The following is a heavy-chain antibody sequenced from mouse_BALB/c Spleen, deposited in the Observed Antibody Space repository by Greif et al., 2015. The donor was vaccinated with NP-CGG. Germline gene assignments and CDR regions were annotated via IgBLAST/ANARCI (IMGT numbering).Heavy chain of an antibody. Sequence: EVHLVESGGGLVQPGGSLKLSCAASGFTLSSYTMSWVRQTPEKRLEWVAYISNGGGSTYYPDTVKGRFTISRDNAKNTLYLQMSSLKSEDTAMYYCARHGNYAMDYWGQGTSVTVSS. CDR1: GFTLSSYT. V-gene: IGHV5-12-2*01. J-gene: IGHJ4*01. CDR2: ISNGGGST. D-gene: IGHD1-1*02. CDR3: ARHGNYAMDY.